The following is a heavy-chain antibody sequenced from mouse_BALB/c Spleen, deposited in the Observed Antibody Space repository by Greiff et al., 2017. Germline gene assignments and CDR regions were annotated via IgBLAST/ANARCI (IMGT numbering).Heavy chain of an antibody. Sequence: VQLQQSGAELVKPGASVKLSCTASGFNIKDTYMHWVKQRPEQGLEWIGRIDPANGNTKYEQKFQGKATITADTSSNTVYLQLSSLTSEDTAVYYCARMDSMITTDFDYWGQGTTLTVSS. J-gene: IGHJ2*01. CDR3: ARMDSMITTDFDY. V-gene: IGHV14-3*02. CDR1: GFNIKDTY. CDR2: IDPANGNT. D-gene: IGHD2-4*01.